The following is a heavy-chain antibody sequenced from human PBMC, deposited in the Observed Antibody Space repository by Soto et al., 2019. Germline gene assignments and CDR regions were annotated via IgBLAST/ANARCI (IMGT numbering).Heavy chain of an antibody. CDR2: INPNSGGT. Sequence: ASVKVSCKASGYTFTGYYMHWVRQAPGQGLEWMGWINPNSGGTNYAQKFQGRFTISRDNSKNTLYLQMNSLRAEDTAVYYCARVLGVAVAGTNYYYYYGMDVWGQGTTVTVSS. CDR1: GYTFTGYY. CDR3: ARVLGVAVAGTNYYYYYGMDV. J-gene: IGHJ6*02. V-gene: IGHV1-2*02. D-gene: IGHD6-19*01.